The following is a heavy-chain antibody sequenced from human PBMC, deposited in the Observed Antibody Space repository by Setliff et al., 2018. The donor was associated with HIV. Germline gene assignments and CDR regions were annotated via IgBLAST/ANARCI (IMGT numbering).Heavy chain of an antibody. CDR2: VYYSGST. CDR1: GGSTSSSSYY. Sequence: SETLSLTCSVSGGSTSSSSYYWAWVHQPPGKGPEWIGSVYYSGSTHYNPSLKSRVTISVDTSKNQFSLKLSSVTAADTAVYYCATHGAQWGQGTLVTVSS. CDR3: ATHGAQ. D-gene: IGHD1-26*01. V-gene: IGHV4-39*01. J-gene: IGHJ4*02.